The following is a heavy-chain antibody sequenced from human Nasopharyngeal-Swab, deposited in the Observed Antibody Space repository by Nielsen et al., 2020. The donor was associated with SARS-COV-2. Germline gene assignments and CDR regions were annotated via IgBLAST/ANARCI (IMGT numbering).Heavy chain of an antibody. CDR3: AREVVGGLVDS. CDR1: GGSISSYY. CDR2: FYYSGIT. D-gene: IGHD1-26*01. V-gene: IGHV4-59*12. Sequence: ESLKISCAASGGSISSYYWSWIRQSPGKGLEWIGYFYYSGITNYNPSLKSRVTILIDTSKNQFYLELTSVTAADTAVYYCAREVVGGLVDSWGQGTLVTVSS. J-gene: IGHJ4*02.